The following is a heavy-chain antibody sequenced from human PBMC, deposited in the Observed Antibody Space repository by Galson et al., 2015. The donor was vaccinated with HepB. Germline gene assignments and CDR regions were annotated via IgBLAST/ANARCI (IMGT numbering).Heavy chain of an antibody. V-gene: IGHV3-23*01. CDR2: IIGGVSGST. D-gene: IGHD2-15*01. CDR3: AKGDGSSCYSAFDY. CDR1: EFTFTSYA. Sequence: SLRLSCAASEFTFTSYAMNWVRQAPGKGLEWVSCIIGGVSGSTYYADSVKGRFTISRDNSKNMLYLQMNGLTAEDTALYYCAKGDGSSCYSAFDYWGQGTLVTVSS. J-gene: IGHJ4*02.